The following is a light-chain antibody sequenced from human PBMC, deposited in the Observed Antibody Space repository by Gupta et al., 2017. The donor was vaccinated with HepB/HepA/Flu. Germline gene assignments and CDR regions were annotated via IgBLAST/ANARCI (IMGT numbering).Light chain of an antibody. CDR3: HQHKDCPLLT. CDR2: GSS. V-gene: IGKV3-15*01. CDR1: QSVSTN. J-gene: IGKJ4*01. Sequence: EIVMTQSPATLFVSPGERVTLSCRASQSVSTNVAWYQQKRGQAPRLLIYGSSTRATGIPARFSGSGPGKDLTLTICSRQSEDYACYYFHQHKDCPLLTFGGGTKVDIK.